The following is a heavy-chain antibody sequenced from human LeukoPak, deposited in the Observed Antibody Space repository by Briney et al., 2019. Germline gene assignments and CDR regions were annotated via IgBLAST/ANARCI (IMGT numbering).Heavy chain of an antibody. CDR2: IYYSGST. J-gene: IGHJ4*02. V-gene: IGHV4-59*08. CDR1: GGSISSYY. CDR3: ARLTNVWWPDY. D-gene: IGHD2-8*02. Sequence: PSETLSLTCTVSGGSISSYYWSWIRQPPGKGLEWIGYIYYSGSTNYNPSLKSRVTISVDTSKNQFSLKLSSVTAADTAVYYCARLTNVWWPDYWGQGTLVTVSS.